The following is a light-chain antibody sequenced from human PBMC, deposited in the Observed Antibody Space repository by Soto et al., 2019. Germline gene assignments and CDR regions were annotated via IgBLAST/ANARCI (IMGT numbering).Light chain of an antibody. CDR2: LGS. V-gene: IGKV2-28*01. Sequence: DIVMTQSPLSLPVTPGEPASISCRSSQSLLHSNGYYYLDWYLQKPGQSPQLLIYLGSSRASGVPDRFSGSGSGTDFTLKISRVEAEYVGVYYCMQGLQTPQITFGQGTRLEIK. CDR1: QSLLHSNGYYY. J-gene: IGKJ5*01. CDR3: MQGLQTPQIT.